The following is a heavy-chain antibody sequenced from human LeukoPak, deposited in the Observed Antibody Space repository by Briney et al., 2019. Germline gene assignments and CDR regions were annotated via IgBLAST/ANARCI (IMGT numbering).Heavy chain of an antibody. Sequence: PGGSLRLYCAASGFSFSNYAMSWVRQAPGKGLDWVSGVSASGASTYSEDSVKGRFIISRDNSKNTVFLQMNSLRVEDTAVYYCARQHTAWYVDYWGQGILVTVSS. CDR1: GFSFSNYA. V-gene: IGHV3-23*01. CDR2: VSASGAST. CDR3: ARQHTAWYVDY. D-gene: IGHD1-1*01. J-gene: IGHJ4*02.